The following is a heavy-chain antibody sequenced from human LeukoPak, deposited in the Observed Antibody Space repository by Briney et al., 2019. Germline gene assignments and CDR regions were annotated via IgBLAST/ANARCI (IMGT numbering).Heavy chain of an antibody. V-gene: IGHV4-59*01. D-gene: IGHD6-13*01. CDR3: ARERGGSSWYVRAFDI. CDR2: IYYSGST. CDR1: GGSISSYY. Sequence: MRSETLSLTCTVSGGSISSYYWSWIRQPPGKGLEWIGYIYYSGSTNYNPSLKSRVTISVDTSKNQFSLKLSSVTAADTAVYYCARERGGSSWYVRAFDIWGQGTMVTASS. J-gene: IGHJ3*02.